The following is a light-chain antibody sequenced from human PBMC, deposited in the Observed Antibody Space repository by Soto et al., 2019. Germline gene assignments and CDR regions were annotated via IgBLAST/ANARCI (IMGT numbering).Light chain of an antibody. V-gene: IGKV3-11*01. J-gene: IGKJ5*01. Sequence: EVVLTQSPVTLSLSPGERATLSCRASQSFRGLLAWSQQKPGQAPRLLIYDAYNRATGIPPRFSGSGSGTDFTLTISSLEPEDSAVYYCQQRHMWPITFGQGTRLESK. CDR1: QSFRGL. CDR2: DAY. CDR3: QQRHMWPIT.